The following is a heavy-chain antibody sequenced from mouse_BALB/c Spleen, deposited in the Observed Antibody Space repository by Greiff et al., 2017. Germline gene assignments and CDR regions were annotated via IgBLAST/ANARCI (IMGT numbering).Heavy chain of an antibody. CDR3: AKFPGFAY. Sequence: EVQLQQSGPELVKPGASVKISCKASGYTFTDYNMHWVKQSHGKSLEWIGYIYPYNGGTGYNQKFKSKATLTVDNSSSTAYMELRSLTSEDSAVYYCAKFPGFAYWGQGTLVTVSA. J-gene: IGHJ3*01. CDR2: IYPYNGGT. CDR1: GYTFTDYN. V-gene: IGHV1S29*02.